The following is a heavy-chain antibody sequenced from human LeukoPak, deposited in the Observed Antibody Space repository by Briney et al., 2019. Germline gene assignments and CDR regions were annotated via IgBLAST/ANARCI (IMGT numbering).Heavy chain of an antibody. V-gene: IGHV3-7*01. Sequence: GGSLRLSCAASGFTFSCYWMSWVPQAPGKGLEWVANIKQDGSEKYEMDSVKGRFTISRDNAKKSLYLQMNSLRADDTAVYYCARDPGHYRDYWGQGTLVTVSS. CDR3: ARDPGHYRDY. CDR1: GFTFSCYW. CDR2: IKQDGSEK. J-gene: IGHJ4*02. D-gene: IGHD3-3*01.